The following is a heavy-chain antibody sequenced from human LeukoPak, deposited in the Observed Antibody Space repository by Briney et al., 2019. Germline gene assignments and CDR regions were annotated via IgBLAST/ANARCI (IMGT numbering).Heavy chain of an antibody. V-gene: IGHV4-59*01. Sequence: AETLSLTCTVSGGSISSFYWNWIRQPPGKGLEWIAYIYHSGDTRYNPSLKSRVTISVDTSKSQFSLKLSSVTAADTAVYYCARGGYSGSDWTTWGQGTRVTVSS. J-gene: IGHJ5*02. CDR2: IYHSGDT. CDR3: ARGGYSGSDWTT. D-gene: IGHD5-12*01. CDR1: GGSISSFY.